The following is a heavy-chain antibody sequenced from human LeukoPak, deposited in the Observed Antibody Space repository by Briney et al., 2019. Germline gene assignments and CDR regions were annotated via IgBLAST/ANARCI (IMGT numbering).Heavy chain of an antibody. CDR2: ISSSSSYI. CDR1: GFMFRSYS. V-gene: IGHV3-21*01. D-gene: IGHD2-21*02. J-gene: IGHJ4*02. CDR3: ARERDRGVTSPYFDY. Sequence: PGGSLRLSCAASGFMFRSYSMNWVRQAPGKGLEWVSSISSSSSYIFYADSVKGRFTISRDNAKKSLSLQMNSLRAEDTAVYYCARERDRGVTSPYFDYWGQGSLVTVSS.